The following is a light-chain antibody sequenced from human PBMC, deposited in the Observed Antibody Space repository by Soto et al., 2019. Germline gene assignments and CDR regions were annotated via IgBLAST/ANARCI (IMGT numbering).Light chain of an antibody. CDR3: CSYAGGSYV. J-gene: IGLJ1*01. CDR1: SSDVGGYNY. V-gene: IGLV2-11*01. Sequence: QSALTQPRSVSGSPGQSVAISCTGTSSDVGGYNYVSWYQQHPGKAPKLMIYDVSKRPSGVPDRFSGSKSGNTASLTISGRQAENEADYFCCSYAGGSYVFGTGTKLTVL. CDR2: DVS.